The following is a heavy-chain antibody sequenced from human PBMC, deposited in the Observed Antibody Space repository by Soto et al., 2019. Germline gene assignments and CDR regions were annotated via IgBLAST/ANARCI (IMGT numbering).Heavy chain of an antibody. CDR2: IYPGDSGA. Sequence: PVESLKISCKGAGYSFTDYWICCFLQMPGKGLEWMGIIYPGDSGARYSPSFQGQVSISADKSVNTAYLQWGSLKASDTAMYYCARQTTGWFGMDVWGQGTTVTVSS. J-gene: IGHJ6*02. D-gene: IGHD6-19*01. CDR1: GYSFTDYW. V-gene: IGHV5-51*01. CDR3: ARQTTGWFGMDV.